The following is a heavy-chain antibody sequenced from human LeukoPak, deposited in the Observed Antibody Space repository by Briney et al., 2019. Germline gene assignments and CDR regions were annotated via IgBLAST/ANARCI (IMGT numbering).Heavy chain of an antibody. J-gene: IGHJ4*02. CDR2: ISGSGGST. Sequence: GGSLRLSCAASGFTFSSYAMSWVRKAPGKGLEWVSAISGSGGSTYYADSVKGRFTISRDNSKNTLYLQMNSLRAEDTAVYYCAQMEWFGESRDYWGQGTLVTVSS. D-gene: IGHD3-10*01. CDR3: AQMEWFGESRDY. CDR1: GFTFSSYA. V-gene: IGHV3-23*01.